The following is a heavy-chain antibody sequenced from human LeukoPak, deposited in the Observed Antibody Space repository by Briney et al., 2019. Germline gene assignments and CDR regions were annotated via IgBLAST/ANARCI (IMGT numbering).Heavy chain of an antibody. CDR2: IWYDGSNK. Sequence: GRSLRLSCAASGFTFSSYGMHWVRQAPGKGLEWVAVIWYDGSNKYYADSVKGRFTISRDSSKNTVYLQMNSLRVEDTAVYYCAKDWAPYCGGDCYFNYWGQGTLVTVSS. V-gene: IGHV3-33*06. CDR1: GFTFSSYG. D-gene: IGHD2-21*02. J-gene: IGHJ4*02. CDR3: AKDWAPYCGGDCYFNY.